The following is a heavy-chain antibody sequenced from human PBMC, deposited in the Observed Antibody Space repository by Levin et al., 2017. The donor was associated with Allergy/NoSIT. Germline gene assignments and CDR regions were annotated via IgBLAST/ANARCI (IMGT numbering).Heavy chain of an antibody. CDR1: GFTVSSYD. CDR2: IHTGTTT. J-gene: IGHJ4*02. Sequence: GESLKISCAASGFTVSSYDMSWVRQAPGKGLEWVSIIHTGTTTFYADSVKGRFTISRDNSKNTLFLQMNNLKPEDTAVYYCARDLYGAQAFWGQGALVTVSS. D-gene: IGHD4-17*01. V-gene: IGHV3-66*02. CDR3: ARDLYGAQAF.